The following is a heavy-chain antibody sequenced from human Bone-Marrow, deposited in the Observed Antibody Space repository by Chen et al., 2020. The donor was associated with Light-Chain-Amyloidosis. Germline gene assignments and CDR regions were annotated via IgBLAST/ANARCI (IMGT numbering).Heavy chain of an antibody. J-gene: IGHJ4*02. D-gene: IGHD7-27*01. CDR2: INTDGSFT. CDR1: GFISSSYW. V-gene: IGHV3-74*01. Sequence: EVQLVESGGDLVQPGGSLRLSCATSGFISSSYWMHWVRQAPGEGLMWVARINTDGSFTGYADSVKGRFTIFRDHAKNTLCLQMNSLRVEDTAIYYCATFGIDWGQSSWGQGTLVTVSS. CDR3: ATFGIDWGQSS.